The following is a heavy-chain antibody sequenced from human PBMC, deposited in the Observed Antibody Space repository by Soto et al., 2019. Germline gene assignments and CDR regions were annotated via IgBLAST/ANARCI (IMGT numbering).Heavy chain of an antibody. CDR2: IIPMLGTA. J-gene: IGHJ6*02. CDR3: ARAGEMATMGHQYYGMDV. CDR1: GGTFSSYA. V-gene: IGHV1-69*11. D-gene: IGHD5-12*01. Sequence: QVQLVQSGAEVKKPGSSVKVSCKASGGTFSSYAISWVRQAPGQGLEWMGGIIPMLGTANYAQKCQGRVTMNADESTSTAYMERTSRRSEDTAVYYCARAGEMATMGHQYYGMDVWGQGTTVTVSS.